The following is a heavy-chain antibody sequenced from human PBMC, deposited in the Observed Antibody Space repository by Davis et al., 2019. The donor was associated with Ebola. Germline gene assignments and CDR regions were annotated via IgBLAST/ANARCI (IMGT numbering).Heavy chain of an antibody. CDR2: IRSKAYGGTT. J-gene: IGHJ4*02. CDR3: VKDLDY. CDR1: GFTFSGSA. Sequence: GESLKISCAASGFTFSGSAMHWVRQASGKGLEWVGFIRSKAYGGTTEYAASVKGRFTISRDDSKSIAYLQMNSLKTEDTAVYYCVKDLDYWGQGTLVTVSS. V-gene: IGHV3-49*04.